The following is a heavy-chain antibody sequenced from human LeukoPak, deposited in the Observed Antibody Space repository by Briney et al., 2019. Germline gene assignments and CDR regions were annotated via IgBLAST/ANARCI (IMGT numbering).Heavy chain of an antibody. J-gene: IGHJ6*02. CDR3: ARAAEDYGDYTHYYYYGMDV. D-gene: IGHD4-17*01. CDR1: GFTFSSNW. CDR2: IYSGGST. V-gene: IGHV3-66*01. Sequence: GGSLRLSCAASGFTFSSNWMHWVRQAPGKGLEWVSVIYSGGSTYYADSVKGRFTISRDNSKNTLYLQMNSLRPEDTALYYCARAAEDYGDYTHYYYYGMDVWGQGTTVPVSS.